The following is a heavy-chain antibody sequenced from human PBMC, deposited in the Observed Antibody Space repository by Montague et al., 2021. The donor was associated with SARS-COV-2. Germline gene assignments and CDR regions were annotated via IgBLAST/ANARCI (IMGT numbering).Heavy chain of an antibody. CDR1: GGSINRYY. Sequence: TLSLPCTVSGGSINRYYWSWIRQTPGKGLEWIGYIYYSGSTSYNPSLKSRVTISVDTSRNQFSLNLSSVTAADTAVYYCAREGREGWFDPWGQGTMVTVSS. CDR2: IYYSGST. CDR3: AREGREGWFDP. V-gene: IGHV4-59*01. J-gene: IGHJ5*02.